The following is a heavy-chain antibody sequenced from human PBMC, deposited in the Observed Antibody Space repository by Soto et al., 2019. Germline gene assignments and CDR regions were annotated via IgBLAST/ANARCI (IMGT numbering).Heavy chain of an antibody. V-gene: IGHV3-23*01. CDR1: GLTFSTFA. Sequence: GGSLRLSCAASGLTFSTFAMNWVRQAPGEGLEWVSGISGSGHSTYHADSVKGRFTISRDNSKNTLYLQMNSLRADDTAIYYCAQSISTSSSSGLYLCYYGLDAWGKVTTVTVSS. CDR2: ISGSGHST. J-gene: IGHJ6*04. CDR3: AQSISTSSSSGLYLCYYGLDA. D-gene: IGHD6-6*01.